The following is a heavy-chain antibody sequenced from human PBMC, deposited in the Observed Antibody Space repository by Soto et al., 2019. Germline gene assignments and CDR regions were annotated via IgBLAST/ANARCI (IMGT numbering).Heavy chain of an antibody. CDR2: IYYSGST. CDR3: ARDTPKVVAATRTPYGAFDI. CDR1: GGSISSGGYY. V-gene: IGHV4-31*03. J-gene: IGHJ3*02. D-gene: IGHD2-15*01. Sequence: SSETLSLTCTVSGGSISSGGYYWSWIRQHPGKGLEWIGYIYYSGSTYYNPSLKSRVTISVDTSKNQFSLKLSSVTAADTAVYYCARDTPKVVAATRTPYGAFDIWGQGTMVTVSS.